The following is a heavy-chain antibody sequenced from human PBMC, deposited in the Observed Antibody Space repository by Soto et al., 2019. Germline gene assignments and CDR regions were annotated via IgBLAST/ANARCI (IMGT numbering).Heavy chain of an antibody. Sequence: QVQLQESGPGLVKPSETLSLTCTVSGGSISSYYWSWIRQPPGKGLEWIGYIYSSGSTNYNPSLKSRVTISVDTSKNQFSLKLSSVTAADTAVYYCARELYGDYEGYWYFDLWGRGTLVTVSS. V-gene: IGHV4-59*01. CDR2: IYSSGST. CDR3: ARELYGDYEGYWYFDL. CDR1: GGSISSYY. D-gene: IGHD4-17*01. J-gene: IGHJ2*01.